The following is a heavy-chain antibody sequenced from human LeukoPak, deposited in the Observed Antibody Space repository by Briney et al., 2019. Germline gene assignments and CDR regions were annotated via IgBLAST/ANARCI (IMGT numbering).Heavy chain of an antibody. D-gene: IGHD5-18*01. CDR2: ISWNSGSI. CDR3: AKVRGYSYGYFDY. Sequence: GGSLRLSCVASGFTFDDYAMHWVRQAPGKGLEWVSGISWNSGSIGYTDSVKGRFTISRDNAKNSLYLQMNSLRAEDTALYYCAKVRGYSYGYFDYWGQGTLVTVSS. J-gene: IGHJ4*02. CDR1: GFTFDDYA. V-gene: IGHV3-9*01.